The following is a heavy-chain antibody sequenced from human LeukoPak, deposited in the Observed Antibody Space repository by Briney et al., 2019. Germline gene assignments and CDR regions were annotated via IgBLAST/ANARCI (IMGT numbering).Heavy chain of an antibody. J-gene: IGHJ4*02. CDR2: INSSSGYI. CDR1: GFTFSSYS. D-gene: IGHD5-12*01. V-gene: IGHV3-21*01. CDR3: ARRGSGYTEPIDY. Sequence: GGSLRLSCAASGFTFSSYSMNWVRQAPGKGLEWVSSINSSSGYIYYADSVKGRFTISRDNARNSLYLQMDSLRAEDTAVYYCARRGSGYTEPIDYWGQGTLVTFSS.